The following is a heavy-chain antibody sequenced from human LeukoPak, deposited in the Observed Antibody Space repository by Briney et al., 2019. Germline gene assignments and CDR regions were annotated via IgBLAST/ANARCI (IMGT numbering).Heavy chain of an antibody. V-gene: IGHV1-18*01. Sequence: ASVKVSCKASGYTFTSYGISWVRQAPGQGLEWMGRISAINGNTNYAQKLQGRITMTTDTSTSTAYMELRSLRSDDTAVYYCARERGQNWFDPWGQGTLVTVCS. CDR3: ARERGQNWFDP. CDR2: ISAINGNT. J-gene: IGHJ5*02. CDR1: GYTFTSYG.